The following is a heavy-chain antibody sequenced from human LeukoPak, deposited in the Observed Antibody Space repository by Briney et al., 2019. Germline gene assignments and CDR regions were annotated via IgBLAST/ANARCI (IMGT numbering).Heavy chain of an antibody. Sequence: ASVKVSCKVSGYTLTELSMHWVRQAPGKGLEWMGWINPNSGGTNYAQKFQGRVTMTRDTSISTAYMELSRLRSDDTAVYYCARGGGGAGTPIDIWGQGTMVTVSS. CDR2: INPNSGGT. J-gene: IGHJ3*02. CDR3: ARGGGGAGTPIDI. D-gene: IGHD1-7*01. V-gene: IGHV1-2*02. CDR1: GYTLTELS.